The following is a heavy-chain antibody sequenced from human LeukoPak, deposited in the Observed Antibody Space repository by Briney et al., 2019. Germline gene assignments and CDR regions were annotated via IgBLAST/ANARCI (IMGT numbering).Heavy chain of an antibody. Sequence: GAAVKVSCKASGYTFTSYAMHWVRQAPGQRLEWMGWINAGNGSTKYSQKFQGRVTITRDTSASTDYMELSSLRSEDTAVYYCARGYYGSGYVDYWGQGPLVPVPS. CDR1: GYTFTSYA. CDR2: INAGNGST. V-gene: IGHV1-3*01. CDR3: ARGYYGSGYVDY. J-gene: IGHJ4*02. D-gene: IGHD3-10*01.